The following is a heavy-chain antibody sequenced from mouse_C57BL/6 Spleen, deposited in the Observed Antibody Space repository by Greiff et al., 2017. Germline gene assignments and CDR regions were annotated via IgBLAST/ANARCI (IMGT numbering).Heavy chain of an antibody. CDR2: FHPYNDDT. Sequence: QVQLQQSGAELVKPGASVKMSCKASGYTFTTYPIEWMKQNHGKSLEWIGNFHPYNDDTKYNEKFKGKATLTVEKSSSTVYLELSRLTSDDSAVYCCARGAYYYGSSFYAMDYWGQGTSVTVSS. CDR1: GYTFTTYP. CDR3: ARGAYYYGSSFYAMDY. J-gene: IGHJ4*01. D-gene: IGHD1-1*01. V-gene: IGHV1-47*01.